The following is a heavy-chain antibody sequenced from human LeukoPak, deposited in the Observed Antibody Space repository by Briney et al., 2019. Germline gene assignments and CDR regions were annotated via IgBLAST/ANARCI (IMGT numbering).Heavy chain of an antibody. V-gene: IGHV1-24*01. D-gene: IGHD3-22*01. J-gene: IGHJ4*02. CDR2: FDPEDGET. CDR1: GYTLTELS. Sequence: ASVKVSCKVSGYTLTELSMHWVRQAPGKGLEWMGGFDPEDGETIYAQKFQGRVTMTEDTSTDTAYMELSSLRSEDTAVYYCATSSLSYHYDSSGYSFSFDYWGQGTLVTVSS. CDR3: ATSSLSYHYDSSGYSFSFDY.